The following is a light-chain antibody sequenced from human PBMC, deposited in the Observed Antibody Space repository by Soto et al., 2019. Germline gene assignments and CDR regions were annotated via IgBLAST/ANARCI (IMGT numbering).Light chain of an antibody. CDR2: DAS. CDR1: QDISNY. V-gene: IGKV1-33*01. CDR3: QQLNSYLRT. Sequence: DIQMTQSPSSLSASVGDRVTITCQASQDISNYLNWYQQKPGKAPKXLXYDASNLETGVPSRFSGSGSGTDFTFTISSRQPEDIATYSCQQLNSYLRTFGQGTKV. J-gene: IGKJ1*01.